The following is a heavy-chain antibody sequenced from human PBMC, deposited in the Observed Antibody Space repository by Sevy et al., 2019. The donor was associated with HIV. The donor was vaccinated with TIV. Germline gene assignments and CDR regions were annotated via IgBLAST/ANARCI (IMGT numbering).Heavy chain of an antibody. D-gene: IGHD2-15*01. J-gene: IGHJ4*02. Sequence: ASVKVSCKASGYTFTGYYMHWVRQAPGQGLEWMGWINPDSGGPNYAPKFQGRVTLTRDTSISTAYMELSRLKSDDTAVYYCVGDDRGGYFDYWGQGTLVTVSS. CDR1: GYTFTGYY. CDR3: VGDDRGGYFDY. V-gene: IGHV1-2*02. CDR2: INPDSGGP.